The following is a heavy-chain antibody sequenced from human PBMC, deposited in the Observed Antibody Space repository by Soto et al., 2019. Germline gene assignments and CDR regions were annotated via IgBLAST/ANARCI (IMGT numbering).Heavy chain of an antibody. CDR2: INPTSGDT. J-gene: IGHJ6*02. CDR1: GYTFTGYY. V-gene: IGHV1-2*02. CDR3: ARGGQLLTMGV. Sequence: QVQLVQSGAEVKKPGASVKVSCKASGYTFTGYYIHWVRQTPGQGLEWMGWINPTSGDTNYAQNFQGRVTMTRDTSVSTAYMGLSRLRSDDTAVYFCARGGQLLTMGVWGQGTTVTVSS. D-gene: IGHD3-10*01.